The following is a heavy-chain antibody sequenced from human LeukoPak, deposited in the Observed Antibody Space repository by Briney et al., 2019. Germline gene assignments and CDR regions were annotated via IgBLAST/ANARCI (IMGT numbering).Heavy chain of an antibody. CDR1: GFTFSNAW. Sequence: GGSLRLSCAASGFTFSNAWMNWVRQAPGKGLEWVGRIKSKTDGGTTDYAAPVKGRFTISRVDSKNTLYLQMNGLKTEDTAVYYCTTGSGKYDRYGMDVWGQGTTVTVSS. CDR2: IKSKTDGGTT. J-gene: IGHJ6*02. V-gene: IGHV3-15*01. D-gene: IGHD1-26*01. CDR3: TTGSGKYDRYGMDV.